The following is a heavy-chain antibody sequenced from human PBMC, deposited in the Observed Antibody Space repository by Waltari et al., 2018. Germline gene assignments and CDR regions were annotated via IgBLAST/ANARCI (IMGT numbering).Heavy chain of an antibody. CDR2: IYYSGGT. CDR1: GGSISSGGYY. D-gene: IGHD3-3*01. J-gene: IGHJ5*02. V-gene: IGHV4-31*03. CDR3: ARGNYDFWSGYYKWFDP. Sequence: QVQLQESGPGLVKPSQTLSLTCTVSGGSISSGGYYWSWIRQHPGKGLEWIGYIYYSGGTYYNPSLKGRVTISVDTSKNQFSLKLSSVTAADTAVYYCARGNYDFWSGYYKWFDPWGQGTLVTVSS.